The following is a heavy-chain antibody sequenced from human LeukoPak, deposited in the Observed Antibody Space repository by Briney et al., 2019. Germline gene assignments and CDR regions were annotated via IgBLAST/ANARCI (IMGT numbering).Heavy chain of an antibody. Sequence: GGSLRLSCAAAGFTLSSYWMDWVRQAPGKGLGWVSRINGDGSSTNYADSVRGRFTISRDNAKNTLYLRMNSLRAEDTAVYYCARVTDSSSWVISYWGQRALFTVSS. D-gene: IGHD6-13*01. CDR2: INGDGSST. V-gene: IGHV3-74*01. J-gene: IGHJ4*02. CDR3: ARVTDSSSWVISY. CDR1: GFTLSSYW.